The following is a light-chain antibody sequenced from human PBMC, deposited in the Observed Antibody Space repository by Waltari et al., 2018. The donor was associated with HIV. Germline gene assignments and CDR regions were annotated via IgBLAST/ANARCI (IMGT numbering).Light chain of an antibody. CDR2: DAS. Sequence: EIVLTQSPATLSLSPGERATLPCRASQSVNRNLAWYQQKPGQAPRLLIYDASNRATGIPARFSGRGSGTDFTLTISSLEPEDFAVYYCQQRSDWPPLTFGGGTKVEIK. CDR3: QQRSDWPPLT. CDR1: QSVNRN. J-gene: IGKJ4*01. V-gene: IGKV3-11*01.